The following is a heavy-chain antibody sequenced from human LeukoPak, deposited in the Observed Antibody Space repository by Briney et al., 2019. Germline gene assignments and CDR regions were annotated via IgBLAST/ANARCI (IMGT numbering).Heavy chain of an antibody. Sequence: SETLSLTCAVYGGSFSGYYWSWIRQPPGKGLEWIGEINHSGSTNYNPSLKSRVTISVDTSKNQFSLKLSSVTAADTAVYYCARGWYSSGWLHKPRLFDYRGQGTLVTVSS. CDR2: INHSGST. CDR3: ARGWYSSGWLHKPRLFDY. CDR1: GGSFSGYY. D-gene: IGHD6-19*01. V-gene: IGHV4-34*01. J-gene: IGHJ4*02.